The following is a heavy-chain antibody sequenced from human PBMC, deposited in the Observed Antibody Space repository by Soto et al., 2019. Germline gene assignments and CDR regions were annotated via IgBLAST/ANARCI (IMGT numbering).Heavy chain of an antibody. CDR1: GGSISSGGYY. V-gene: IGHV4-31*03. CDR2: IYYSGST. CDR3: ARDRVAVAANWFDP. D-gene: IGHD6-19*01. J-gene: IGHJ5*02. Sequence: PSETLSLTCTVSGGSISSGGYYWSWIRQHPGKGLEWIGYIYYSGSTYYNPSLKSRVTISVDTSKNQFSLELSSVTAADTAVYYCARDRVAVAANWFDPWGQGTLVTVSS.